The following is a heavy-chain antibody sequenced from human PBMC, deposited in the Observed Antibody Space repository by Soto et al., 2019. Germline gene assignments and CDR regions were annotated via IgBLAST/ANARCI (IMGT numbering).Heavy chain of an antibody. Sequence: PSETLSLTCTVSGDSITSNSYFWAWIRQPPGKGLEWIGSIYYSGTTYYNPSLKSRVTISVDRSKNQFSLKLSSVTAADTAVYYCAKDLPGELLPTCFDSWGQGTLVTVSS. CDR1: GDSITSNSYF. CDR2: IYYSGTT. CDR3: AKDLPGELLPTCFDS. D-gene: IGHD1-26*01. J-gene: IGHJ5*01. V-gene: IGHV4-39*01.